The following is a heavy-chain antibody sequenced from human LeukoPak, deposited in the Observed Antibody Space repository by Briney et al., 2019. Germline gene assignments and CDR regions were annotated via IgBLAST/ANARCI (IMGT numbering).Heavy chain of an antibody. CDR2: IYYSGST. Sequence: SETLSLTCTVSGGSISSYYWSWIRQPPGKGLEWIGYIYYSGSTNYNPSLKSRVTIPVDTSKNQFSLKLSSVTAADTAVYYCARGKNRSGYDFYYYYYGMDVWGQGTTVTVSS. V-gene: IGHV4-59*01. CDR1: GGSISSYY. J-gene: IGHJ6*02. CDR3: ARGKNRSGYDFYYYYYGMDV. D-gene: IGHD5-12*01.